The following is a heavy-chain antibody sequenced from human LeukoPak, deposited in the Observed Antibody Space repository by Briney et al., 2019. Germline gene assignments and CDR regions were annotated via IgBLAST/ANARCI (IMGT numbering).Heavy chain of an antibody. J-gene: IGHJ5*02. CDR3: ARHGFTESPIDNWFDP. D-gene: IGHD5-24*01. Sequence: GESLKISCKASGYSFTSYWISWVRQMPGEGLEWMGRIDPSDSYTNYSPSFQGHVTISADKSITTAYLQWSSLKASDTAMYYCARHGFTESPIDNWFDPWGQGTLVTVSS. V-gene: IGHV5-10-1*01. CDR2: IDPSDSYT. CDR1: GYSFTSYW.